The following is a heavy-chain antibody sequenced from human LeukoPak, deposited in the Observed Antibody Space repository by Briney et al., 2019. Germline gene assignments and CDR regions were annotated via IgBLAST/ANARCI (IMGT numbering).Heavy chain of an antibody. CDR2: IKQDGSDK. CDR1: GFTFSSFW. CDR3: AKHYDFWTGYNANFDS. J-gene: IGHJ4*02. V-gene: IGHV3-7*05. D-gene: IGHD3-3*01. Sequence: GGSLRLCCAASGFTFSSFWMSWVGQAPGKELEWVANIKQDGSDKYYVDSVKGRFTISRDNAKNSKYLQMNSLRAEDTAVYYCAKHYDFWTGYNANFDSWGQGTLVTVSS.